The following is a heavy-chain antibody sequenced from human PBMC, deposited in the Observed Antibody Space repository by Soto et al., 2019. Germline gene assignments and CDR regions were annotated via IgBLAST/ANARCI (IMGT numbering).Heavy chain of an antibody. Sequence: GGSLRLSCAASGFRFSSYAMSWVRQAPGEGFEWVSTVTGSGGSTFYADSVKGRLSISRDNSKNTLYLQMNSLRAEDTAVYYCAICTGIQLWVFNYWGQGTPVTVSS. CDR2: VTGSGGST. V-gene: IGHV3-23*01. J-gene: IGHJ4*02. CDR3: AICTGIQLWVFNY. CDR1: GFRFSSYA. D-gene: IGHD5-18*01.